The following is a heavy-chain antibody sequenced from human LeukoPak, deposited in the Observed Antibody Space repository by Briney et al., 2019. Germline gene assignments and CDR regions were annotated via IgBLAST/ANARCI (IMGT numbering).Heavy chain of an antibody. CDR3: ARGPLLRYFDNYYYMDV. CDR1: GYTFTSYD. V-gene: IGHV1-8*01. Sequence: ASVKVSCKASGYTFTSYDINWVRQATGQGLEWMGWMNPNSGNTGYAQKFQGRVTMTRNTSISTAYMELSSLRSEDTAVYYCARGPLLRYFDNYYYMDVWGKGTTVTISS. CDR2: MNPNSGNT. D-gene: IGHD3-9*01. J-gene: IGHJ6*03.